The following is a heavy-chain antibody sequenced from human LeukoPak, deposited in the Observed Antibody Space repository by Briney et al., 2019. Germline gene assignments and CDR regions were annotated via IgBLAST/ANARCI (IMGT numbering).Heavy chain of an antibody. V-gene: IGHV3-7*01. D-gene: IGHD3-3*01. Sequence: GGSLRLSCAASGFTFSSYWMSWVRQAPGKGLEWVANIKQDGSEKYYVDSVKGRFTISRDNAKNSLYLQMNSLRAEDTAVYYCVGKDYDFWSGTYWGQGTLVTVSS. CDR2: IKQDGSEK. CDR1: GFTFSSYW. J-gene: IGHJ4*02. CDR3: VGKDYDFWSGTY.